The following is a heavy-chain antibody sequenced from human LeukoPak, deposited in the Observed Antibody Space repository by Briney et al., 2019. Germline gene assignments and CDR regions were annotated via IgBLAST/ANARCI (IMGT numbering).Heavy chain of an antibody. J-gene: IGHJ5*02. CDR1: GGSISSSSYY. Sequence: SETLSLTCTVSGGSISSSSYYWGWIRQPPGKGLEWIGSIYYSGSTYYNPSLKSRVTISVDTSKNQFSLKLSSVTAADTAVYYCARLLTYIRNWFDPWGQGTLVTVSS. CDR2: IYYSGST. V-gene: IGHV4-39*01. CDR3: ARLLTYIRNWFDP. D-gene: IGHD3-9*01.